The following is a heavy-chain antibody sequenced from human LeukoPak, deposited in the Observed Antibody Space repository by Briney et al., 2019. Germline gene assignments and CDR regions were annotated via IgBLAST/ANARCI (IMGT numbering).Heavy chain of an antibody. Sequence: GGSLRLSCAASGFTFSSYAMSWVRQAPGKGLEWVSAISGSGGSTYYADSVKGRFTISRDNAKNSLYLQMNSLRAEDTAVYYCASVFAGTPAYYYYGMDVWSQGTTVTVSS. CDR1: GFTFSSYA. D-gene: IGHD3-10*01. CDR3: ASVFAGTPAYYYYGMDV. CDR2: ISGSGGST. J-gene: IGHJ6*02. V-gene: IGHV3-23*01.